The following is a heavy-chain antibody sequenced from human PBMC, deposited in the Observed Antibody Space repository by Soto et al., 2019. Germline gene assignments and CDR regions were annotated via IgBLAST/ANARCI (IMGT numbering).Heavy chain of an antibody. CDR2: IKQDGSEK. V-gene: IGHV3-7*01. Sequence: GGSLRLSCAASGFTFSSYWMSWVRQAPGKGLEWVANIKQDGSEKYYVDSVKGRFTISRDNAKNSLYLQMNSLRAEDTAVYYRARDSHCSSTSCYVYYYYYYMDVWGKGTTVTVSS. CDR1: GFTFSSYW. D-gene: IGHD2-2*01. CDR3: ARDSHCSSTSCYVYYYYYYMDV. J-gene: IGHJ6*03.